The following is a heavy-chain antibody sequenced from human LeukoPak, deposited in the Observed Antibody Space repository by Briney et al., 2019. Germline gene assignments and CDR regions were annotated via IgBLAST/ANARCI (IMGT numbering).Heavy chain of an antibody. V-gene: IGHV3-48*04. D-gene: IGHD3-10*01. CDR3: ASWRGSGIKSAPSSDY. CDR1: GFTFSSYS. J-gene: IGHJ4*02. CDR2: ISSSSSTI. Sequence: GGSLRLSCAASGFTFSSYSMNWVRQAPGKGLEWVSYISSSSSTIYYADSVKGRFTISRDNAKNSLYLQMNSLRAEDTAVYYCASWRGSGIKSAPSSDYWGQGTLVTVSS.